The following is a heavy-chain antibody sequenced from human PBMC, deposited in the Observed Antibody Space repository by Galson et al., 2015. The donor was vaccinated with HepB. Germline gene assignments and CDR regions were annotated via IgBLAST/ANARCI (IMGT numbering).Heavy chain of an antibody. Sequence: SLRLSCAASGLTFSSYGMHWVRQAPGKGLEWVTIMSYDGSTRHYADSVRGRFTISRDNSNNTPYLQMDSLRAEDTAVYYCASPSSPFCVSNICRHFHFWGQGTLVTVSS. CDR3: ASPSSPFCVSNICRHFHF. D-gene: IGHD4-11*01. CDR1: GLTFSSYG. J-gene: IGHJ4*02. V-gene: IGHV3-30*03. CDR2: MSYDGSTR.